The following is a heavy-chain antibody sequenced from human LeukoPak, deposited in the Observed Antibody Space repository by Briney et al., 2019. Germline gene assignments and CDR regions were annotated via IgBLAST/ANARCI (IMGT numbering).Heavy chain of an antibody. Sequence: PSETLSLTCAVYGGSFSGYYWSWIRQPPGKGLEWIGEINHSGSTNYNSSLKSRVTISVDTSKNQFSLKLSSVTAADTAVYYCARTAYYYGSGSPFSYWGQGTLVTVSS. V-gene: IGHV4-34*01. D-gene: IGHD3-10*01. CDR2: INHSGST. J-gene: IGHJ4*02. CDR3: ARTAYYYGSGSPFSY. CDR1: GGSFSGYY.